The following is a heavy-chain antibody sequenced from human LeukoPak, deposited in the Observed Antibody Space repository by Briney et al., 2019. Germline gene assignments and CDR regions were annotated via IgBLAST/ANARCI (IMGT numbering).Heavy chain of an antibody. Sequence: GESLKISCKGSGYSFTSYWIGWVRQMPGKGLEWMGIIYPGDSDTRYSPSFQGQVTISADKSISTAYLQWSSLRAEDTAVYYCARDRMYSGSWTTFDYWGQGTLVTVSS. CDR1: GYSFTSYW. J-gene: IGHJ4*02. V-gene: IGHV5-51*01. CDR3: ARDRMYSGSWTTFDY. CDR2: IYPGDSDT. D-gene: IGHD1-26*01.